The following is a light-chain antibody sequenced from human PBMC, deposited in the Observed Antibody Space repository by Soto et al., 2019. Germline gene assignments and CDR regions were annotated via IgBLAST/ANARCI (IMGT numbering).Light chain of an antibody. J-gene: IGLJ3*02. CDR3: AAWHDSLNGRV. CDR2: SSN. Sequence: QPVLTQPPSASGTPGQRVTIPCSGTHSNIGRNSVNWYLQLPGTAPRLLIFSSNQRPLGVPDRFSGSRSGTSASLAITGLRSEDDAYYYCAAWHDSLNGRVFGGGTKVTVL. CDR1: HSNIGRNS. V-gene: IGLV1-44*01.